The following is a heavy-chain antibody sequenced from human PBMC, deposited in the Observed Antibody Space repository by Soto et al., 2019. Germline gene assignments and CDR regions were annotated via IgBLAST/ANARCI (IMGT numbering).Heavy chain of an antibody. D-gene: IGHD6-19*01. J-gene: IGHJ4*02. Sequence: QVQLVQSGAEVKKPGASVKVSCKASGYTFTSYDINWVRQATGQGLEWMGWMNPNSGNPGYEQKLQGRVTMTRDTAISRAYTELSSLRSEDTAVYYCARERTVAGNDYWGPGTLVTVSS. CDR3: ARERTVAGNDY. CDR2: MNPNSGNP. V-gene: IGHV1-8*01. CDR1: GYTFTSYD.